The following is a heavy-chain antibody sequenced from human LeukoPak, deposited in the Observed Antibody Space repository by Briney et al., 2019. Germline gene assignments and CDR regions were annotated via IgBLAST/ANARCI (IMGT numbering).Heavy chain of an antibody. Sequence: PSETLSLTCTVSGGSISSYFWSWIRQSPGKGLEWIGHIYYRGSTNHNPSLKSRVTISVDASKNQFSLNLTSVTAADTAVYYCAGASSSGWYPDIDYWGQGTLVTVST. D-gene: IGHD6-19*01. CDR2: IYYRGST. V-gene: IGHV4-59*01. CDR1: GGSISSYF. CDR3: AGASSSGWYPDIDY. J-gene: IGHJ4*02.